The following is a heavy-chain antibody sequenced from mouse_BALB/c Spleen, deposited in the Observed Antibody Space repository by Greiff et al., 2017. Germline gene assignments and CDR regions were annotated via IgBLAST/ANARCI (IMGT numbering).Heavy chain of an antibody. D-gene: IGHD2-12*01. V-gene: IGHV5-6-5*01. CDR3: ARVPYVAMDY. J-gene: IGHJ4*01. Sequence: DVMLVESGGGLVKPGGSLKLSCAASGFTFSSYAMSWVRQTPEKRLEWVASISSGGSTYYPDSVKGRFTISRDNARNILYLQMSSLRSEDTAMYYCARVPYVAMDYWGQGTSVTVSS. CDR2: ISSGGST. CDR1: GFTFSSYA.